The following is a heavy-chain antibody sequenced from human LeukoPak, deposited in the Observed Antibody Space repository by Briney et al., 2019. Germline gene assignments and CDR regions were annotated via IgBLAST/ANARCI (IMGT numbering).Heavy chain of an antibody. D-gene: IGHD2-2*01. CDR2: IYSGGST. CDR3: ARDAPVVPAVIGYYYGMDV. J-gene: IGHJ6*02. Sequence: PGGSLRLSCAASGFTVSSNYMSWVRHAPGKGLEWGSVIYSGGSTYYADSVKGRFTISRDNSKNTLYLQMNSLRAEDTAVYYCARDAPVVPAVIGYYYGMDVWGQGTTVTVSS. V-gene: IGHV3-53*01. CDR1: GFTVSSNY.